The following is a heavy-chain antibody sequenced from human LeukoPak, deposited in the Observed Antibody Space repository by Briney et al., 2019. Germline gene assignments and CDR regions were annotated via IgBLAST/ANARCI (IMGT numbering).Heavy chain of an antibody. V-gene: IGHV1-18*01. CDR3: ARVGIVATIPAFDY. CDR1: GYTFTSYG. D-gene: IGHD5-12*01. J-gene: IGHJ4*02. Sequence: GASVKVSCKASGYTFTSYGISWVRQAPGQGLEWMGWISAYNGNTNYAQKLQGRVTVTTDTSTSTAYMELRSLRSDDTAVYYCARVGIVATIPAFDYWGQGTLVTVSS. CDR2: ISAYNGNT.